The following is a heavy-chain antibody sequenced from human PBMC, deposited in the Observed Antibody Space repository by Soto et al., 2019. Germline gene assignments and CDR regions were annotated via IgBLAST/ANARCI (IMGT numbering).Heavy chain of an antibody. CDR3: ARQEVPQWFSKGYYGMDV. CDR1: SGPFSGYY. D-gene: IGHD6-13*01. CDR2: IKHGGST. J-gene: IGHJ6*02. V-gene: IGHV4-34*01. Sequence: TLSLTCAIYSGPFSGYYWTWIRQSPGKGLEWIGEIKHGGSTNYSPSLKGRVTISLDTSRTQFSLTLRSVIAADTAVYYCARQEVPQWFSKGYYGMDVWGQGTTVTVSS.